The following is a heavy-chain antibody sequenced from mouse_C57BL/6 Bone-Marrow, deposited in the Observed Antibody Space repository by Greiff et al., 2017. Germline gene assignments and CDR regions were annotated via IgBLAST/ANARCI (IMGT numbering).Heavy chain of an antibody. CDR1: GYSITSGSY. Sequence: EVQLQESGPGLVQPSQSLSLTCSVTGYSITSGSYWNWLRQFPGNKLEWIGYISYDGSNNSNPSLKNRISITRDTSKNQFFLKLNSVTTEDTATDYCARGEYDDYAMDYWGQGTSVTVSS. V-gene: IGHV3-6*01. D-gene: IGHD2-4*01. J-gene: IGHJ4*01. CDR3: ARGEYDDYAMDY. CDR2: ISYDGSN.